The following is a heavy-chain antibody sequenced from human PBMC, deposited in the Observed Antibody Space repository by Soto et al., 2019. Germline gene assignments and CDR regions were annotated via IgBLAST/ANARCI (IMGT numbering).Heavy chain of an antibody. CDR2: LSYSGST. CDR3: ARGLRWTRTFDF. CDR1: GGSITGSSFS. Sequence: QRQLRESGPGLVKPSETLSLTCSVSGGSITGSSFSWAWILQSPGRVLQWIGSLSYSGSTYYNPSLEGRVAISADTSKNAFSLELKLMTAADTATYFCARGLRWTRTFDFWGRGTLVTVSS. V-gene: IGHV4-39*01. D-gene: IGHD3-16*01. J-gene: IGHJ4*02.